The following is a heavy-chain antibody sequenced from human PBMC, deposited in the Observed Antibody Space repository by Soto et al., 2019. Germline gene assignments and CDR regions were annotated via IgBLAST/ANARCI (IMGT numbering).Heavy chain of an antibody. CDR3: VRSLILVVRLIGLDY. J-gene: IGHJ4*02. CDR1: GLIFRSDA. D-gene: IGHD3-22*01. V-gene: IGHV3-30-3*01. Sequence: LRLTSGASGLIFRSDATDWVPRSPGKGLAWVEVIPHAGSHKHSQDSVKRRFSISIDNSKNMLYLQLDSLSTEDTAVYYCVRSLILVVRLIGLDYWGQGTLVTVSS. CDR2: IPHAGSHK.